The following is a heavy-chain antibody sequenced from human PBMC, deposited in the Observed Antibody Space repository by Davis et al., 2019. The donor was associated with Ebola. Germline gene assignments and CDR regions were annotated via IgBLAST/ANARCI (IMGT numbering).Heavy chain of an antibody. J-gene: IGHJ4*02. CDR1: GFNFPDYY. CDR3: ARDGPNYDVDY. V-gene: IGHV3-7*01. Sequence: GGSLRLSCVASGFNFPDYYMNWVRQAPGKGLEWVANIKHDESQRYYADSVKGRFYISRDNSKNSLYLQMNSLRAEDTAVYYCARDGPNYDVDYWGQGTLVTVSA. CDR2: IKHDESQR. D-gene: IGHD3-22*01.